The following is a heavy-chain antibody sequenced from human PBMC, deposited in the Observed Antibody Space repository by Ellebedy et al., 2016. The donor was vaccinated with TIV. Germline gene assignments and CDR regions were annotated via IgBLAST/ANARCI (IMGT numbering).Heavy chain of an antibody. J-gene: IGHJ5*02. CDR2: IKSDGSGT. D-gene: IGHD4-11*01. Sequence: GGSLRLSXVASGFTFGRYWMHWVRQAPGNKLVWVSRIKSDGSGTTYADSVKGRFTTSRDNARNTLYLQMNNLRGEDTAVYFCARDRGDYSISGPWGQGTLVTVSS. CDR3: ARDRGDYSISGP. V-gene: IGHV3-74*01. CDR1: GFTFGRYW.